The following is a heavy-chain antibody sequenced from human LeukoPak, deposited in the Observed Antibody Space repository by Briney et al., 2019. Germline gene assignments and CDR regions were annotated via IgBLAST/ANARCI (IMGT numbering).Heavy chain of an antibody. J-gene: IGHJ4*02. Sequence: GGSLRLSCAASGFTFDDYAMHWVRQAPGKGLEWVSGISWNSVSIAYADSVKGRFTISRDNTKNSLYLEMNSLRTDDTALYYCAKDIGSTSWYLGNWGQGTLVTVSS. CDR3: AKDIGSTSWYLGN. V-gene: IGHV3-9*01. CDR1: GFTFDDYA. D-gene: IGHD2-2*01. CDR2: ISWNSVSI.